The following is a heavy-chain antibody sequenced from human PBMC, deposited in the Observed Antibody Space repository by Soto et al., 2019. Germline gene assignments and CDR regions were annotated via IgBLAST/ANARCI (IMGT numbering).Heavy chain of an antibody. CDR3: ARRFSGTGRYFDY. J-gene: IGHJ4*02. CDR2: INQSGST. V-gene: IGHV4-34*02. D-gene: IGHD1-1*01. CDR1: GASFSGYY. Sequence: QVQLQQWGAGLLKPSETLSLSCAVYGASFSGYYWNWIRQPPGKGLEWIGEINQSGSTNYSPSLKTRVTVSVATSKNQISLRLNSVTAADTAVYYCARRFSGTGRYFDYWGQGTRVTVSS.